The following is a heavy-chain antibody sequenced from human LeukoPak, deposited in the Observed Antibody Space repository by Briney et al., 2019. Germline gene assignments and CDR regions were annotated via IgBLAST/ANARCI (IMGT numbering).Heavy chain of an antibody. J-gene: IGHJ4*02. CDR3: AKDGGKRWLQTFDY. V-gene: IGHV3-23*01. CDR2: ISGSGGSP. Sequence: PGGSLRLSCAASGFTFSSYAMSWVRQAPGKGLEWVSAISGSGGSPYYADSVKGRFTISRDNSKNTLYLQMNSLRAEETAVYYCAKDGGKRWLQTFDYWGQGTLVTVSS. D-gene: IGHD5-24*01. CDR1: GFTFSSYA.